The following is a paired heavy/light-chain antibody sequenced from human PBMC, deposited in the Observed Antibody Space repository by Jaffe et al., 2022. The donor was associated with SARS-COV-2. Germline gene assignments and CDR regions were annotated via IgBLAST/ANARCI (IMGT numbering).Heavy chain of an antibody. Sequence: QVQLQESGPGLVKPSQTLSLTCTVSGGSISSGSYYWSWIRQPAGKGLEWIGRIYTSGSTNYNPSLKSRVTISVDTSKNQFSLKLSSVTAADTAVYYCARGRKSIVVVPAAHSSYWFDPWGQGTLVTVSS. V-gene: IGHV4-61*02. D-gene: IGHD2-2*01. CDR2: IYTSGST. CDR3: ARGRKSIVVVPAAHSSYWFDP. J-gene: IGHJ5*02. CDR1: GGSISSGSYY.
Light chain of an antibody. J-gene: IGLJ2*01. V-gene: IGLV2-23*01. CDR3: CSYAGSSTPVV. CDR1: SSDVGSYNL. CDR2: EGS. Sequence: QSALTQPASVSGSPGQSITISCTGTSSDVGSYNLVSWYQQHPGKAPKLMIYEGSKRPSGVSNRFSGSKSGNTASLTISGLQAEDEADYYCCSYAGSSTPVVFGGGTKLTVL.